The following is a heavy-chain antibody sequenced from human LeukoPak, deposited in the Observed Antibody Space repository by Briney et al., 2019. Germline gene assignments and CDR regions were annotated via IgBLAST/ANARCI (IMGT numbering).Heavy chain of an antibody. CDR2: ICASGPST. CDR3: AKLDLSHLYSSVYLAS. D-gene: IGHD6-19*01. V-gene: IGHV3-23*01. J-gene: IGHJ4*02. Sequence: GGSLRLSCAASGFTFSSYAMSWVRQAPGKGLEWGSGICASGPSTFFADSVKGRFAISRDNSKKTLYLQKNRLRGENTAVYNCAKLDLSHLYSSVYLASWGQGTLVTVSS. CDR1: GFTFSSYA.